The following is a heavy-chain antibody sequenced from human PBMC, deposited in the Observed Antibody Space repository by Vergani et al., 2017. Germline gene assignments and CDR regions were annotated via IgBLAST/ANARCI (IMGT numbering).Heavy chain of an antibody. CDR2: IYHSGST. D-gene: IGHD2-2*01. J-gene: IGHJ5*02. CDR3: ARGGLTRYCSSTSCPRNWFDP. CDR1: GGSISSGGYY. Sequence: QVQLQESGPGLVKPSQTLSLTCTVSGGSISSGGYYWSWIRQPPGKGLEWIGYIYHSGSTYYNPSLKSRVTISVDRSKNQFSLKLSSVTAADTAVYYCARGGLTRYCSSTSCPRNWFDPWGQGTLVTVSS. V-gene: IGHV4-30-2*01.